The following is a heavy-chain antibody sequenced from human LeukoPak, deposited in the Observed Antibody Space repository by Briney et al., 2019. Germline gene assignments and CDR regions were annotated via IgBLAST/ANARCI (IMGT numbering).Heavy chain of an antibody. D-gene: IGHD3-22*01. J-gene: IGHJ4*02. CDR3: ARGGGSPDGYYYDSSGYYFRFDY. CDR2: INPSGGSA. V-gene: IGHV1-46*01. CDR1: GYTFTCYY. Sequence: ASVKVSCKASGYTFTCYYIHWVRQAPGQGLEWMGRINPSGGSADYAQNFQGRVTMTRDTSTTTVYMELSSLRSEDTAVYYCARGGGSPDGYYYDSSGYYFRFDYWGQGTLVTVSS.